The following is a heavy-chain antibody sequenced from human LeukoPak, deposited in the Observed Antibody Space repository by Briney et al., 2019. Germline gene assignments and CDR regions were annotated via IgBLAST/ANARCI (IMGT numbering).Heavy chain of an antibody. CDR2: IYPDDSDT. CDR3: ARLAFCTNAVCFSNYYYSMDV. Sequence: GESLKIFCKGSGYSFTSYWIGWVRQMPGKGLEWMGIIYPDDSDTKYCPSFQGQVTISADKSLSTAFLQWSSLKASDTAMYYCARLAFCTNAVCFSNYYYSMDVWGRGTTVTVSS. J-gene: IGHJ6*03. CDR1: GYSFTSYW. D-gene: IGHD2-8*01. V-gene: IGHV5-51*01.